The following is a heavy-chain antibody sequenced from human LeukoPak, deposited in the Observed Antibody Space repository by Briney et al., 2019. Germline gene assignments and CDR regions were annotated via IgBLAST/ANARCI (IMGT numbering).Heavy chain of an antibody. CDR3: ARVVATSTFDY. V-gene: IGHV3-23*01. Sequence: GGSLRLSCAASGFTFSSYSMNWVRQAPGKGLEWVSAISGSGGSTYYADSVKGRFTISRDNSKNTLYLQMNSLRAEDTAVYYCARVVATSTFDYWGQGTLVTVSS. CDR1: GFTFSSYS. J-gene: IGHJ4*02. CDR2: ISGSGGST. D-gene: IGHD5-12*01.